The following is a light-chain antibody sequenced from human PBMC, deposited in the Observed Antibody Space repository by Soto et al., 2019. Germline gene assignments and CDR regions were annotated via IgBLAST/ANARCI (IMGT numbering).Light chain of an antibody. Sequence: IQMTQSPSSLSASVGDRVTILCRASHGIRDDLGWYQQKPGKAPKLLIYAASILQSGVPLRFSGSGSGTNFTLSITSLQPEDSASYYCLQDYGYPWTFGQGTK. CDR2: AAS. V-gene: IGKV1-6*01. CDR1: HGIRDD. CDR3: LQDYGYPWT. J-gene: IGKJ1*01.